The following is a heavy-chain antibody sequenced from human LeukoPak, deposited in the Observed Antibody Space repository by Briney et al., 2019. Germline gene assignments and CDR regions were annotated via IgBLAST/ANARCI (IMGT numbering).Heavy chain of an antibody. V-gene: IGHV4-39*07. Sequence: PSETLSLTCTVSGGSISSTSYYWGWIRQPPGKGLEWIGSIYYSGSTYYNPSLKSRVTISVDTSKNQFSLKLSSVTAADTAVYYCVRDSNYGGNSEGYFDYWGQGTLVTVSS. J-gene: IGHJ4*02. CDR2: IYYSGST. CDR1: GGSISSTSYY. CDR3: VRDSNYGGNSEGYFDY. D-gene: IGHD4-23*01.